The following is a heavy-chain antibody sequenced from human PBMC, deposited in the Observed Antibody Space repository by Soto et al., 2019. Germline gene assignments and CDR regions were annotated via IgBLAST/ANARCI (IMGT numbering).Heavy chain of an antibody. CDR1: GFTFSNYA. D-gene: IGHD2-2*01. CDR2: ISTSGGST. V-gene: IGHV3-23*01. CDR3: ATSKPIVPAASDYFDY. Sequence: GGSLRLSCEASGFTFSNYAMSWVRQAPGKGLEWVSGISTSGGSTFYADSVKGRFAISRDNSKNTLYLLMSGLRAEDTAVYYCATSKPIVPAASDYFDYWGQGTLVTDSS. J-gene: IGHJ4*02.